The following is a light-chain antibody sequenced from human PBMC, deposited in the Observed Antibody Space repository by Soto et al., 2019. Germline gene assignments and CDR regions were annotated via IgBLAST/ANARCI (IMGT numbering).Light chain of an antibody. CDR1: QSVSSN. Sequence: EIVMTQSPATLSVSPGERATLSCRASQSVSSNLAWYQQKPGQAPRLLIYGASTRATAIPGRFSGSGSGTEFTLTISGLQSEDFAVYYCQQYNNWPVAFGQGTKVEIK. J-gene: IGKJ1*01. CDR2: GAS. V-gene: IGKV3-15*01. CDR3: QQYNNWPVA.